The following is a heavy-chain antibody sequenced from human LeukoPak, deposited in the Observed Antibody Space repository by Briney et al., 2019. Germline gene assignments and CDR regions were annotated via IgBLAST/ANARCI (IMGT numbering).Heavy chain of an antibody. CDR3: AKELGYCSGGSCYADAFDI. D-gene: IGHD2-15*01. CDR2: ITGSGGGT. Sequence: GGSLRLSCAASGFTFSTYAMNWVRQAPGKGLEWVSAITGSGGGTDYADSVKGRFTISRDNSKNTLYLQMSSLRAEDTAVYYCAKELGYCSGGSCYADAFDIWGQGTMVTVSS. J-gene: IGHJ3*02. CDR1: GFTFSTYA. V-gene: IGHV3-23*01.